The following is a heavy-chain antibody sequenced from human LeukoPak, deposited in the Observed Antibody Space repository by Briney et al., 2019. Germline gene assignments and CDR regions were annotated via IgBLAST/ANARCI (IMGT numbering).Heavy chain of an antibody. Sequence: PGRSLRLSCAASGFTFSSYWMTWVRQAPGKGLEWMANIRDDGSDKYYVDSVKGRFTISRDNAQNTLLLQMDSLRVEDTAVYYCVRHTRRSPGDYWGQGTLVTVST. CDR3: VRHTRRSPGDY. D-gene: IGHD1-26*01. CDR2: IRDDGSDK. CDR1: GFTFSSYW. V-gene: IGHV3-7*01. J-gene: IGHJ4*02.